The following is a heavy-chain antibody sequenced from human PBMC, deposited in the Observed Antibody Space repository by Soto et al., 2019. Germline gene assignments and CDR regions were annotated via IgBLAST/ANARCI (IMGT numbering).Heavy chain of an antibody. J-gene: IGHJ4*02. V-gene: IGHV1-58*01. Sequence: QMQLVQSGPEVKKPGTSVKVSCKASGFTFTSSAVQWVRQARGQRLEWIGWIVVGSGNTNYAQKFQERVTITRDMSTSTAYMALSSLRSEDTAVYYCAADLHPPSTDYWGQGTLVTVSS. CDR1: GFTFTSSA. CDR2: IVVGSGNT. CDR3: AADLHPPSTDY.